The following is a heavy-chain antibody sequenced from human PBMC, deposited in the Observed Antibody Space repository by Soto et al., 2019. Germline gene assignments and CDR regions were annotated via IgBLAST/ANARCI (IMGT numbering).Heavy chain of an antibody. Sequence: PGGSLRLSCAASGFTFSSYSMNWVRQAPRKGLEWVSYISSSSSTIYYADSVKGRFTISRDNAKNSLYLQMNSLRAEDTAVYYCARETLVRGVPYYYYMDVWGKGTTVTVSS. J-gene: IGHJ6*03. V-gene: IGHV3-48*01. CDR1: GFTFSSYS. CDR3: ARETLVRGVPYYYYMDV. CDR2: ISSSSSTI. D-gene: IGHD3-10*01.